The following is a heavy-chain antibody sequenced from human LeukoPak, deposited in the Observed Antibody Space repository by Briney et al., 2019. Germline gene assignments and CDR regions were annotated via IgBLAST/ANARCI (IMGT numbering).Heavy chain of an antibody. CDR1: GGSISSYY. V-gene: IGHV4-4*07. CDR2: IYIRGGT. J-gene: IGHJ4*01. D-gene: IGHD5-18*01. Sequence: PPESLSLTSTVSGGSISSYYWSWIRQSAWKGLEWIGGIYIRGGTHYKPPLKSRVTMSVYTSKNKCSPRRCSVSAAQTPAYYCVRGRTAMVTNWGHGAPVTVSP. CDR3: VRGRTAMVTN.